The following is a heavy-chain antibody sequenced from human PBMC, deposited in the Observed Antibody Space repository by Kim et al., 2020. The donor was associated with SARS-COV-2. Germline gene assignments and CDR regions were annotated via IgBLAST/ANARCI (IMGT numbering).Heavy chain of an antibody. Sequence: SETLSLTCSVSGGSIRSHYWTWIRQSPGKRLEWIGYVYHTGNTNYNPSLRGRVTISLDTSKRQFSLTLTSVTAADTAVYYCASSGVGAVGWFDPWGPGTLVTVSS. CDR2: VYHTGNT. CDR1: GGSIRSHY. CDR3: ASSGVGAVGWFDP. J-gene: IGHJ5*02. D-gene: IGHD1-26*01. V-gene: IGHV4-59*11.